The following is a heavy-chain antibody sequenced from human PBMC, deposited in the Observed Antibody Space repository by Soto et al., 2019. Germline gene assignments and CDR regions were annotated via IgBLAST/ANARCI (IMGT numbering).Heavy chain of an antibody. Sequence: SVKVSCKASGGTFSSYAISWVRQAPGQGLEWMGGIMPIFGTANYAQKFQGRVTITADKSTSTAYMELSSLRSEDTAVYYCARDARTPGYFDYWGQGTLVTVSS. CDR1: GGTFSSYA. CDR3: ARDARTPGYFDY. J-gene: IGHJ4*02. CDR2: IMPIFGTA. V-gene: IGHV1-69*06.